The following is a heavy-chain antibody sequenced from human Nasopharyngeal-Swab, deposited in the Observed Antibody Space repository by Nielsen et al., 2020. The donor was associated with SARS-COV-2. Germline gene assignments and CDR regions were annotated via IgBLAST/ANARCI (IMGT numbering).Heavy chain of an antibody. CDR2: IRGSGGGT. J-gene: IGHJ4*02. Sequence: GGSLRLSCAVSGFSFSSYVMSWVRQVPGKGLEWVSAIRGSGGGTYSADSVKGRFTISRDNSKNTLYLEMNSLRAEDTAVYYCAKEVYYDNSGPLAQWGQGTLVTVSS. CDR3: AKEVYYDNSGPLAQ. D-gene: IGHD3-22*01. V-gene: IGHV3-23*01. CDR1: GFSFSSYV.